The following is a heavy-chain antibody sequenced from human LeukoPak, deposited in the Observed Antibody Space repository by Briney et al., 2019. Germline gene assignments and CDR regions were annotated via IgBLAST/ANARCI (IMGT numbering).Heavy chain of an antibody. V-gene: IGHV3-7*04. D-gene: IGHD3-3*01. CDR3: ARDPLLYSPHFDY. J-gene: IGHJ4*02. CDR2: IKQDGSER. Sequence: GGSLRLSCAASGFTFSSYWMTWVRQVPGKGLEWVANIKQDGSERYYVDSVKGRFTISRDNAKNSLYLQMNSLRAEDTAVYYCARDPLLYSPHFDYWGLGTLVTVSS. CDR1: GFTFSSYW.